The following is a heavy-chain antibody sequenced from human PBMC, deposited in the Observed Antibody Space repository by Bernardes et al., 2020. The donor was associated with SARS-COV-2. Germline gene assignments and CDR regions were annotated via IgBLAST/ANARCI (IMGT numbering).Heavy chain of an antibody. CDR3: AREDYELDL. CDR1: GFTFSGYA. V-gene: IGHV3-23*01. Sequence: GGSLRLSRAASGFTFSGYAMTWVRQAPGKGLEWVSAISGSGSTTYYTDSVKGRFTISRDNSKNTLFLQMNSLRAEDTALYFCAREDYELDLWGQGTLVTVSS. J-gene: IGHJ5*02. D-gene: IGHD4-17*01. CDR2: ISGSGSTT.